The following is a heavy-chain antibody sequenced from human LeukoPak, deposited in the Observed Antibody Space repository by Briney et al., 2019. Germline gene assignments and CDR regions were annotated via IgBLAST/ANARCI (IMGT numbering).Heavy chain of an antibody. V-gene: IGHV3-48*03. CDR1: GFTFSSYE. CDR2: ISSSGSTI. Sequence: GGSLRLSCAASGFTFSSYEMNWVRQAPGKGLEWVSYISSSGSTIYYADSVKGRFTISRDNAKNSLYLQMNSLRAEDTAVYYCARLVVVAATENWFDRWGQGTLVTVSS. J-gene: IGHJ5*02. D-gene: IGHD2-15*01. CDR3: ARLVVVAATENWFDR.